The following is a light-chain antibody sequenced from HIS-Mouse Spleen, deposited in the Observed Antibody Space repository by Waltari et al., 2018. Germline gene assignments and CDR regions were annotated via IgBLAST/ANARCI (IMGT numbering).Light chain of an antibody. V-gene: IGKV3-20*01. CDR2: GAS. Sequence: EIVLTQSPGTLSLSPGERATLSCRASQRVSSSYLAWYQQKPAQAPRLLIYGASSRATGIPDRFSGSGSGTDFTLTISRLEPEDFAVYYCQQYGSSPFTFGPGTKVDIK. J-gene: IGKJ3*01. CDR3: QQYGSSPFT. CDR1: QRVSSSY.